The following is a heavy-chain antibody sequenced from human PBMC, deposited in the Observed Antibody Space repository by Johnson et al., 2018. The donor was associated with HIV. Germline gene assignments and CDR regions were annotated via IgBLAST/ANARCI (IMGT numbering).Heavy chain of an antibody. CDR3: ALILTERDAFDI. CDR1: GFTFSSYW. Sequence: EVQLVESGGGVVQPGRSLRISCAASGFTFSSYWMSWVRQAPGKGLEWVANIKQDGSEKYYVDSVKGRFTISRDNAKNSLYLQMNSLRAEDTAVYYCALILTERDAFDIWGQGTMVTVSA. D-gene: IGHD3-9*01. CDR2: IKQDGSEK. J-gene: IGHJ3*02. V-gene: IGHV3-7*01.